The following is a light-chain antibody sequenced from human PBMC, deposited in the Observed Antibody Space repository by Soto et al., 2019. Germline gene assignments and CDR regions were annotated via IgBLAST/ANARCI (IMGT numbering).Light chain of an antibody. CDR2: EVS. CDR1: TTDVGSYKL. Sequence: QSVLAQPASVSGSPGQSITISCTGTTTDVGSYKLVSWYQQHPGKAPKLMIHEVSRRPSGVSNRFSGSKSGNTASLTISGLQAEDEADYYCCSWAGSSTFYFFGSGTKVTVL. V-gene: IGLV2-23*02. J-gene: IGLJ1*01. CDR3: CSWAGSSTFYF.